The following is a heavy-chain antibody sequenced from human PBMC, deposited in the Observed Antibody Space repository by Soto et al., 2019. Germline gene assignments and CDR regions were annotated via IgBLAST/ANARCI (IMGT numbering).Heavy chain of an antibody. CDR3: ARRHYGDPSRYYFEY. J-gene: IGHJ4*02. Sequence: QVQLQQWGAGLLKPSETLSLTCAVYSGSFSGYYWSWIRQPPGKGLEWIAEVNHSGTTNYNPSLKNRVTISVDTSINQFSLKLSSVTAADTAVYFCARRHYGDPSRYYFEYWGQGTLVTVSS. CDR2: VNHSGTT. D-gene: IGHD4-17*01. CDR1: SGSFSGYY. V-gene: IGHV4-34*01.